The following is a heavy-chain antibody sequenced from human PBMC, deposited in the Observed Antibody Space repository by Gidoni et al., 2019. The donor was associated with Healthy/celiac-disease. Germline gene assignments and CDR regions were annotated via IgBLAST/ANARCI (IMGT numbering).Heavy chain of an antibody. Sequence: QVQLQESGPGLVKPSETLSLTCTVSGGSISSYYWSWIRQPPGKGLEWIGYIYYSGSTNYNPSLKSRVTISVDTSKNQFSLKLSSVTAADTAVYYCARAARRITMIVVVNDAFDIWGQGTMVTVSS. J-gene: IGHJ3*02. V-gene: IGHV4-59*01. CDR3: ARAARRITMIVVVNDAFDI. D-gene: IGHD3-22*01. CDR2: IYYSGST. CDR1: GGSISSYY.